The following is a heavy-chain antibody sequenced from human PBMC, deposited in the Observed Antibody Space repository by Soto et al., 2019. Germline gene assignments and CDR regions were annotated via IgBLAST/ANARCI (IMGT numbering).Heavy chain of an antibody. CDR2: IWYDGSNK. V-gene: IGHV3-33*01. CDR3: ARDMGRYSGYDYPKSLDY. J-gene: IGHJ4*02. Sequence: QVQLVESGGGVVQPGRSLRLSCAASGFTFSSYGMHWVRQAPGKGLEWVAVIWYDGSNKYYADSVKGRFTISRDNSKNTLYLQMNSLGAEDTAVYYCARDMGRYSGYDYPKSLDYWGQGTLVTVSS. CDR1: GFTFSSYG. D-gene: IGHD5-12*01.